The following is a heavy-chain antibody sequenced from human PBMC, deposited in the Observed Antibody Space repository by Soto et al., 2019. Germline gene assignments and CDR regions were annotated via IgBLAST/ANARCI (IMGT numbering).Heavy chain of an antibody. V-gene: IGHV4-34*01. J-gene: IGHJ5*02. CDR3: ARGGVWISGVVTERGFEP. CDR2: INHSGST. CDR1: GGSFSDYY. Sequence: QVQLQQWGAGLLKPSATLSLTCAVYGGSFSDYYWSWIRQPPGKGLEWIGEINHSGSTNYNPSLKSRVTISVDTSKNQFSLKLRSVTTADTAVYYCARGGVWISGVVTERGFEPWGQGTLVTVSS. D-gene: IGHD3-3*01.